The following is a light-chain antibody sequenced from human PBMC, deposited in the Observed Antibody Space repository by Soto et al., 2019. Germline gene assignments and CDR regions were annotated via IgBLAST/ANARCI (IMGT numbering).Light chain of an antibody. Sequence: DIVLTQSPGTLSLSPGQRATLSCRASQTVTTFYFAWYQQKPGQAPRLLIYGASSRATGIPDRFSGSGSGTDFTLTISRLEPEDCAVYYCQQYGSSSGLTFGGGTKVEI. CDR1: QTVTTFY. V-gene: IGKV3-20*01. J-gene: IGKJ4*01. CDR2: GAS. CDR3: QQYGSSSGLT.